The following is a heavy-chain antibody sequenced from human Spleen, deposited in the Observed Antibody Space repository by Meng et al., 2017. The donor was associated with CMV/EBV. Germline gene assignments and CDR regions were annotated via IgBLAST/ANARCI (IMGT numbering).Heavy chain of an antibody. D-gene: IGHD2-2*02. CDR1: GGSVTSDNYY. CDR2: INHSGST. V-gene: IGHV4-61*01. Sequence: SETLSLTCTVSGGSVTSDNYYWTWIRQPPGKGLEWIGEINHSGSTNYNPSLKSRVTISVDTSKNQFSLKLSSVTAADTAVYYCARVSCSSTSCYTYYYYGMDVWGQGTTVTVSS. J-gene: IGHJ6*02. CDR3: ARVSCSSTSCYTYYYYGMDV.